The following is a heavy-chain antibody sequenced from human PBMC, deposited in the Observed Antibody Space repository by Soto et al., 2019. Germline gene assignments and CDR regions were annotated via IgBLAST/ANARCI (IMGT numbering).Heavy chain of an antibody. CDR2: IYYSGST. J-gene: IGHJ3*02. D-gene: IGHD3-22*01. V-gene: IGHV4-59*01. Sequence: QVQLQESGPGLVKPSETLSLTCTVSGGSISSYYWSWIRQPPGKGLEWIGYIYYSGSTNYNPSLKSRVTISVDTSKNQFSLKLSSVTAADTAVYYCARGLISGYYLHDAFDIWGQGTMVTVSS. CDR3: ARGLISGYYLHDAFDI. CDR1: GGSISSYY.